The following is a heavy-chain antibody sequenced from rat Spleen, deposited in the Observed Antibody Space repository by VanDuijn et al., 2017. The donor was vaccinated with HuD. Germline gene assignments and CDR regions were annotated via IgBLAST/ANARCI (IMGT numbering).Heavy chain of an antibody. CDR3: ARHDYSAPFDY. CDR2: IIYDGSST. J-gene: IGHJ2*01. Sequence: EVQLVESGGGLVQPGRSLNLSCAASGFTFSDYAMAWVRQAPKKGLEWVATIIYDGSSTFYRDSVRGRFTISRDNAKSTLYLQMDSLRSEDTATYYCARHDYSAPFDYWGQGVMVTVSS. D-gene: IGHD1-1*01. V-gene: IGHV5-17*01. CDR1: GFTFSDYA.